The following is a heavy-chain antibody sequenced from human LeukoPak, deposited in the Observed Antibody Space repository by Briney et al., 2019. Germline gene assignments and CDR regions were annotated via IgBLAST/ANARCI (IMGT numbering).Heavy chain of an antibody. V-gene: IGHV3-53*01. D-gene: IGHD1-26*01. CDR1: GFSVSNNH. J-gene: IGHJ4*02. CDR2: IYPGGTT. CDR3: AKGGKWDVTPFDY. Sequence: SGGSLRLSCAASGFSVSNNHMTWVRQAPGKGPECVSVIYPGGTTYYADSVKGRFTISRDNSKNTLYLQVNSLRAEDTAVYYCAKGGKWDVTPFDYWGQGTLVTVSS.